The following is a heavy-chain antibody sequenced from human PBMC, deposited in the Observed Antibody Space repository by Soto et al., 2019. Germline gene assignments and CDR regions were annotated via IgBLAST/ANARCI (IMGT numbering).Heavy chain of an antibody. J-gene: IGHJ6*02. CDR1: GGTFSSYA. Sequence: GASVKVSCKASGGTFSSYAISWVRQAPGQGLEWMGGIIPIFGTANYAQKFQGRVTITADESTSTAYMELSSLRSEDTAVYYCARDSGYSGSYYYYYGMDVWGQGTTVTVS. D-gene: IGHD1-26*01. CDR3: ARDSGYSGSYYYYYGMDV. CDR2: IIPIFGTA. V-gene: IGHV1-69*13.